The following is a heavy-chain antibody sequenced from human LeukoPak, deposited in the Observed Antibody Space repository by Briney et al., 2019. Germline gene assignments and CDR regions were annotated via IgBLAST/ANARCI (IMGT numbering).Heavy chain of an antibody. CDR2: ISGSSGAT. D-gene: IGHD2-15*01. CDR1: GFAFSRND. V-gene: IGHV3-23*01. Sequence: GGSLRLSCAAPGFAFSRNDMFWVRQAPGKGLEWVSSISGSSGATYYADSVRGRFTISRDNSKNTVFLQMNSLRAEDTAIYYCAKGGPGAFDFWGQGTMVTVSS. J-gene: IGHJ3*01. CDR3: AKGGPGAFDF.